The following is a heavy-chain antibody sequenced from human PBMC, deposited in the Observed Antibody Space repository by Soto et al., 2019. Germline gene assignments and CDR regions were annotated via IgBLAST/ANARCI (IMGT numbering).Heavy chain of an antibody. V-gene: IGHV3-33*01. D-gene: IGHD2-2*03. Sequence: GGSLRLSCAASGFTFSAFGMHWVRQAPGKGLEWVAVIWDDGSNKYYADSVKGRFTVSRDNSKNTLYLQMNSLRAEDTALYYCARVYGYCSSTSCYGPFDYWGRGTLVTVSS. CDR1: GFTFSAFG. CDR2: IWDDGSNK. CDR3: ARVYGYCSSTSCYGPFDY. J-gene: IGHJ4*02.